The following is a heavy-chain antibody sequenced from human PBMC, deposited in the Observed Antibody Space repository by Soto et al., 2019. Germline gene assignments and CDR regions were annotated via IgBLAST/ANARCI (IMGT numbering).Heavy chain of an antibody. CDR2: ISAYNGNT. CDR1: GYTFTSYG. D-gene: IGHD5-12*01. V-gene: IGHV1-18*01. Sequence: ASVKVSCKASGYTFTSYGINWVRQAPGQGLEWMGWISAYNGNTHYAQKLQGRVTMTTDTSTSTAYMELRSLRSDDTAVYYCARVQSGYDFAYWGQGTLVTVSS. CDR3: ARVQSGYDFAY. J-gene: IGHJ4*02.